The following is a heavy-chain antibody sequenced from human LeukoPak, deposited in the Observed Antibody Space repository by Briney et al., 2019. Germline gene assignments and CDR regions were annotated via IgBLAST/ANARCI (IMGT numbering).Heavy chain of an antibody. V-gene: IGHV3-48*03. CDR1: GFTFSSYE. J-gene: IGHJ4*02. Sequence: GGSLRLSCAASGFTFSSYEVNWVRQAPGKGLEWVSYISSSGSTIYYADSVKGRFTISRDNAKNSLYLQMNSLRAEDTAVYYCAKEGALHFSTVTAPDYWGQGTLVTVSS. CDR3: AKEGALHFSTVTAPDY. CDR2: ISSSGSTI. D-gene: IGHD4-17*01.